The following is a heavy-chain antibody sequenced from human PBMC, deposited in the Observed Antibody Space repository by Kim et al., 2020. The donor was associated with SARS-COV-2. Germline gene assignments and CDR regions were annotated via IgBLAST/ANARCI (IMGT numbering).Heavy chain of an antibody. CDR3: AKAMGYGGDWYFDL. D-gene: IGHD5-18*01. CDR1: GFTFSSYG. J-gene: IGHJ2*01. V-gene: IGHV3-30*18. Sequence: GGSLRLSCAASGFTFSSYGMHWVRRAPGKGLEWVAVISYDGSNKYYADSVKGRFTISRDNSKNTLYLQMNSLRAEDTAVYYCAKAMGYGGDWYFDLWGRGTLVTVSS. CDR2: ISYDGSNK.